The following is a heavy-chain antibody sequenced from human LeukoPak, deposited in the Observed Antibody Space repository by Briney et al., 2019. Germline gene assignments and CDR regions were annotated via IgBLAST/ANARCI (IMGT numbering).Heavy chain of an antibody. V-gene: IGHV3-48*03. CDR2: ISSSGSTI. CDR1: GFTFSSYE. D-gene: IGHD3-22*01. Sequence: PGGSLRLSCAASGFTFSSYEMNWVRQAPGKGLEWDSYISSSGSTIYYADSVKGRFTISRDNAKNSLYLQMNSLRAEDTAVYYCARGLYDSSGYYYGAFDIWGQGTMVTVSS. CDR3: ARGLYDSSGYYYGAFDI. J-gene: IGHJ3*02.